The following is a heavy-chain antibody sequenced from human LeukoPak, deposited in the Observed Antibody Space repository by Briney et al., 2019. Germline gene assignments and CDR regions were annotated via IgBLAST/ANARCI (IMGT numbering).Heavy chain of an antibody. Sequence: GGSLRLSCTASGFTFSKFWMTWVRQAPGKGLEWLSGISPRGGGTYYADSVKGRFTISRDNAENSLSLQMNSLRAEDTAVYYCATVHWYSFDYWGQGTLVTVSS. CDR2: ISPRGGGT. D-gene: IGHD6-13*01. V-gene: IGHV3-23*01. CDR3: ATVHWYSFDY. J-gene: IGHJ4*02. CDR1: GFTFSKFW.